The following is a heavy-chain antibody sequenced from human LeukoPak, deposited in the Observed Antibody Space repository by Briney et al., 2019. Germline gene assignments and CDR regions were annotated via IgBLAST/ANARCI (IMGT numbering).Heavy chain of an antibody. D-gene: IGHD3-10*01. V-gene: IGHV4-34*01. Sequence: SETLSLTCAVYGGSFSGYYWSWIRQPPGKGLEWIGEINHSGSTNYNPSLKSRVTISLDTSKNQFSLKLSSVTAADTAVYYCARDRGSGSYYTFDYWGQGTLVTVSS. CDR3: ARDRGSGSYYTFDY. CDR2: INHSGST. CDR1: GGSFSGYY. J-gene: IGHJ4*02.